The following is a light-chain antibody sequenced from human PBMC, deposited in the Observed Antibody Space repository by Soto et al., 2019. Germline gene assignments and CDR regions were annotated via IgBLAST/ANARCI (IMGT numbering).Light chain of an antibody. CDR2: FES. CDR1: HNIATY. J-gene: IGKJ2*02. Sequence: DIQMTQSPSSLSASIGDGVTITCRASHNIATYLNWYQHTPGKAPKLLVSFESRLQSGVPSRFSGSGFGTDFTLTITSLQPEDSATYYCQQTYSPPWTFGQGTKLEIK. V-gene: IGKV1-39*01. CDR3: QQTYSPPWT.